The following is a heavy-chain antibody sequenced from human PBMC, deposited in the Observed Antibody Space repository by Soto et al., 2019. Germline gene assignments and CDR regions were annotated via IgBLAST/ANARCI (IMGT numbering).Heavy chain of an antibody. J-gene: IGHJ5*01. V-gene: IGHV1-18*04. CDR1: GYTSADFG. Sequence: ASVKVSCKASGYTSADFGISWLRQSPGQGLEWMGWVSGNNGASNPAPKVQGRITMTLDTSTGVSYMALRSLRSDDTAIYYCVRDQKYFRVNGNWFDSWGQGTLVTVSS. CDR3: VRDQKYFRVNGNWFDS. D-gene: IGHD2-2*01. CDR2: VSGNNGAS.